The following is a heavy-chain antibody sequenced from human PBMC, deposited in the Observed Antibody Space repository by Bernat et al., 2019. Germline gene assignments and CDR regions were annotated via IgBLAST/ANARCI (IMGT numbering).Heavy chain of an antibody. CDR3: ARVIGGVLEWLRSYGMDV. J-gene: IGHJ6*02. Sequence: QVQLVQSGAEVKKPGASVKVSCKASGYTFTSYGISWVRQAPGQGLEWMGWISAYNGNTNYAQKLQGSVTMTTDTSTSTAYMELRSLRSDDTAVYYCARVIGGVLEWLRSYGMDVWGQGTTVTVSS. V-gene: IGHV1-18*01. D-gene: IGHD3-3*01. CDR1: GYTFTSYG. CDR2: ISAYNGNT.